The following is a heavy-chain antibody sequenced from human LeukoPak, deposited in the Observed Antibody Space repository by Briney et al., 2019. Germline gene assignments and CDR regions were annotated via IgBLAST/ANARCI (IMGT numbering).Heavy chain of an antibody. J-gene: IGHJ4*02. CDR1: GSTVSSNY. D-gene: IGHD3-10*01. Sequence: PSETLSLTCTVSGSTVSSNYMSWVRQAPGKGLEWVSVIYAGGSTFYADSVKGRFTISRDNSKNTLFLQMNSVRAEDTAVYYCARAPAIYASGSFFNVWGQGTLVTVSS. V-gene: IGHV3-53*01. CDR3: ARAPAIYASGSFFNV. CDR2: IYAGGST.